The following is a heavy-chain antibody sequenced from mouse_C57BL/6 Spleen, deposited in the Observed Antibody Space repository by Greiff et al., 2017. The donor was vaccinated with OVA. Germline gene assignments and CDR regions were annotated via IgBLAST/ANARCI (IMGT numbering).Heavy chain of an antibody. D-gene: IGHD1-1*01. Sequence: EVQLQESGPGLVKPSQSLSLTCSVTGYSITSGYYWNWIRQFPGNKLEWMGYISYDGSNNYNPSLKNRISITRDTSKNQFFLKLNSVTTEDTATYYCARDPFHYYGSRRGYFDYWGQGTTLTVSS. CDR2: ISYDGSN. CDR1: GYSITSGYY. J-gene: IGHJ2*01. CDR3: ARDPFHYYGSRRGYFDY. V-gene: IGHV3-6*01.